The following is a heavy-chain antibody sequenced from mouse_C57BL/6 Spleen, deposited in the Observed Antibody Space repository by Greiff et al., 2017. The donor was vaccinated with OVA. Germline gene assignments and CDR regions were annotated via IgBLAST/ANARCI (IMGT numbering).Heavy chain of an antibody. J-gene: IGHJ2*01. CDR1: GFTFSSYA. Sequence: EVNVVESGEGLVKPGGSLKLSCAASGFTFSSYAMSWVRQTPEKRLEWVAYISSGGDYIYYADTVKGRFTISGDNARNTLYLQMSSLKSEDTAMYYCTREDGYVFDYWGQGTTLTVSS. CDR3: TREDGYVFDY. V-gene: IGHV5-9-1*02. CDR2: ISSGGDYI. D-gene: IGHD2-3*01.